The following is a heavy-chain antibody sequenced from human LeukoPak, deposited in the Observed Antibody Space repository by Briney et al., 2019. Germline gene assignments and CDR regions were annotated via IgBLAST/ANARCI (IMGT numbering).Heavy chain of an antibody. J-gene: IGHJ3*02. CDR1: GGSISSSSYY. D-gene: IGHD3-16*01. CDR2: INHKGST. V-gene: IGHV4-39*07. CDR3: AREISWARGAFDM. Sequence: PSETLSLTCTVSGGSISSSSYYWGWIRQSPGKGPEWIGEINHKGSTNYNPSLKSRVTISVDTSKNQFSLRLSSVTAAETAVYYCAREISWARGAFDMWGQGTKVTVSS.